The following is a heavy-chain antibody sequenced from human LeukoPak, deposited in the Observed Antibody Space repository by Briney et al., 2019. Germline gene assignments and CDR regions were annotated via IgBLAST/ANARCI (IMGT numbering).Heavy chain of an antibody. CDR3: ARGYCSGGSCYPVDY. CDR2: IYYSGST. J-gene: IGHJ4*02. Sequence: SETLYLTCTVSGGSISSYYWSWIRQPPGKGLEWIGYIYYSGSTNYNPSLKSRVTTSVDTSKNQFSLKLSSVTAADTAVYYCARGYCSGGSCYPVDYWGQGTLVTVSS. V-gene: IGHV4-59*01. D-gene: IGHD2-15*01. CDR1: GGSISSYY.